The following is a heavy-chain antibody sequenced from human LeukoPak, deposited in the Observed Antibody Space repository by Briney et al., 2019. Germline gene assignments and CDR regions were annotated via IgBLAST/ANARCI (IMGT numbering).Heavy chain of an antibody. CDR3: ARHRITIFGVNWFDP. D-gene: IGHD3-3*01. CDR2: IYYSGST. V-gene: IGHV4-39*07. J-gene: IGHJ5*02. Sequence: PSETLSLTCTVSGCSISSSSYYWGWIRQPPGKGLEWIGSIYYSGSTYYNPSLKSRVTISVDTSKNQFSLKLGSVTAADTAVYYCARHRITIFGVNWFDPWGQGTLVTVSS. CDR1: GCSISSSSYY.